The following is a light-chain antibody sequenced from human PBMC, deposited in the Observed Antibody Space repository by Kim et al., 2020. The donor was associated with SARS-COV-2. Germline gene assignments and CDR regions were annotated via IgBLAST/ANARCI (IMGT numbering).Light chain of an antibody. J-gene: IGLJ3*02. CDR2: EDN. CDR1: SGRVASTY. V-gene: IGLV6-57*03. CDR3: QSYDDSNQV. Sequence: GKTVTISCTRSSGRVASTYVQWYQQRPGSAPTTVIYEDNQRPSGVPDRFSGSIDSSSNSASLTISGLKTEDEADYFCQSYDDSNQVFGGGTKLTVL.